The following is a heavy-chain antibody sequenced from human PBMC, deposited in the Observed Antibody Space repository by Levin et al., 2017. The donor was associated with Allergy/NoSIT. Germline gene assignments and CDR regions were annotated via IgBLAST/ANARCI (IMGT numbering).Heavy chain of an antibody. J-gene: IGHJ4*02. Sequence: SETLSLTCAVYGGSFSDYYWTWIRQPPGKGLEWIGEVNYSGTTNYSPSLRSRLTISRDTSKNQFSLKLTSVTTADTALYFCARGTFGGYINYWGQGALISVSS. D-gene: IGHD2-15*01. V-gene: IGHV4-34*01. CDR1: GGSFSDYY. CDR2: VNYSGTT. CDR3: ARGTFGGYINY.